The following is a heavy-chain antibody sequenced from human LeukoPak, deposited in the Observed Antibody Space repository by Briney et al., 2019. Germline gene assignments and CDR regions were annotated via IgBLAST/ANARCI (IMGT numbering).Heavy chain of an antibody. Sequence: SETLSLTCAVSGGSVSTYYWSWIRQPPGKGLEWIGYIHHSGSTNYNPSLKSRVTVSTDTSKNQFSPKLRSVTAADTAVYYCARAYCTSTTCSSFDPWGQGTLVTVSS. J-gene: IGHJ5*02. V-gene: IGHV4-59*02. CDR1: GGSVSTYY. CDR3: ARAYCTSTTCSSFDP. D-gene: IGHD2-2*01. CDR2: IHHSGST.